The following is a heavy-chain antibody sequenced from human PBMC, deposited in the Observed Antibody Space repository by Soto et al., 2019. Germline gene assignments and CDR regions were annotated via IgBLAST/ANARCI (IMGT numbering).Heavy chain of an antibody. CDR2: LSGSGGST. V-gene: IGHV3-23*01. CDR1: GFTFSSYA. D-gene: IGHD3-9*01. CDR3: AKDGRRDILTGYYPRFDY. Sequence: GGSLRLSCAASGFTFSSYAMSWVRQAPGKGLEWVSALSGSGGSTYYADSVKGRFTISRDNSKNTLYLQMNSLRAEVTAVYYCAKDGRRDILTGYYPRFDYWGQGTLVTVSS. J-gene: IGHJ4*02.